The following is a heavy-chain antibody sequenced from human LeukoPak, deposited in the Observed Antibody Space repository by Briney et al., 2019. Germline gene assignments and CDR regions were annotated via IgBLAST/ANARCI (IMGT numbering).Heavy chain of an antibody. Sequence: GGSLRLSCAASGFTVSSNYMSWARQAPGKGLEWVSVIYSGGSTYYADSVKGRFTISRDNSKNTLYLQMNSLRAEDTAVYYCARDLKLDVDTAMVTLFDYWGQGTLVTVSS. V-gene: IGHV3-66*01. CDR2: IYSGGST. CDR3: ARDLKLDVDTAMVTLFDY. D-gene: IGHD5-18*01. J-gene: IGHJ4*02. CDR1: GFTVSSNY.